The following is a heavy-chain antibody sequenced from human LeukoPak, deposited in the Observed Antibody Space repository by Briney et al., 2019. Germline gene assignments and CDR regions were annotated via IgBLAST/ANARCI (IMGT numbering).Heavy chain of an antibody. Sequence: PGGSLRLSCAASGFTFINAWMAWVRQAPGKGLEWVSYISSSTSTITYADSVKGRFTISRDNAKNSLYLQMNSLRAEDTAVYYCARETVGIDYWGQGTLVTVSS. D-gene: IGHD4-23*01. CDR3: ARETVGIDY. V-gene: IGHV3-48*01. J-gene: IGHJ4*02. CDR1: GFTFINAW. CDR2: ISSSTSTI.